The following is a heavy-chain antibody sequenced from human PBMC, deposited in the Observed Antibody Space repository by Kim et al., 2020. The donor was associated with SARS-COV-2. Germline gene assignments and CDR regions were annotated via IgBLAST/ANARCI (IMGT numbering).Heavy chain of an antibody. D-gene: IGHD5-12*01. CDR2: VKIKSHGGTA. V-gene: IGHV3-15*01. CDR3: TTGKYSGYEI. Sequence: GGSLRLSCAASGFSFSDVYMTWVRQAPGKGLEWVGHVKIKSHGGTADYAAPVKGRFAISRDDSQHRLYLQMNSLKTDDTAIYYCTTGKYSGYEIWGQGTL. CDR1: GFSFSDVY. J-gene: IGHJ4*02.